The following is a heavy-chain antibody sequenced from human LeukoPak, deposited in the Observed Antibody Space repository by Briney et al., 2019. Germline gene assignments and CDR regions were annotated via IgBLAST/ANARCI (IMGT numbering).Heavy chain of an antibody. CDR1: GVTFSSYW. J-gene: IGHJ6*03. D-gene: IGHD3-10*01. CDR2: IDSDGSST. V-gene: IGHV3-74*01. Sequence: PGGSLRLSCAASGVTFSSYWMHWVRQAPGKGLVWVSRIDSDGSSTNYADSVKGRFTISRDNAKNTLYLQMNSLRAEDTAVYYCARGGVLLWFGGSNYYMDVWGKGTTVTVSS. CDR3: ARGGVLLWFGGSNYYMDV.